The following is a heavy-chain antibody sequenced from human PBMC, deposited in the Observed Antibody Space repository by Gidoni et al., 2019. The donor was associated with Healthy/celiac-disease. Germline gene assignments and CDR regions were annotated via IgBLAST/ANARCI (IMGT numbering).Heavy chain of an antibody. CDR3: ASRLLKEYLPLYYYYGMDV. Sequence: QVQLVPSGAEVKKPGSSVKVSCKASGGTFSSYAISWVRQAPGQGLEWMGGIIPIFGTANYAQKFQGRVTITADKSTSTAYMELSSLRSEDTAVYYCASRLLKEYLPLYYYYGMDVWGQGTTVTVSS. V-gene: IGHV1-69*06. CDR2: IIPIFGTA. CDR1: GGTFSSYA. J-gene: IGHJ6*02. D-gene: IGHD2-2*01.